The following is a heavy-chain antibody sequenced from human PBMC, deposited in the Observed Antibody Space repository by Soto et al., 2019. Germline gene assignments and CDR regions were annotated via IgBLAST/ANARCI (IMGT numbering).Heavy chain of an antibody. CDR1: GGSISSGDYY. CDR2: IYYSGST. D-gene: IGHD5-18*01. J-gene: IGHJ5*02. Sequence: SETLSLTCTVSGGSISSGDYYWSWIRQPPGKGLEWIGYIYYSGSTYYNPSLKSRVTISVDTSKTQFSLRLTSATAADTAVYYCARIPVDTYMINWFDPWGQGTLVTVSS. V-gene: IGHV4-30-4*02. CDR3: ARIPVDTYMINWFDP.